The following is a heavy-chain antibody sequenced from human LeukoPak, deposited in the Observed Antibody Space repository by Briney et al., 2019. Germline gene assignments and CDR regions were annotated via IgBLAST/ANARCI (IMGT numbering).Heavy chain of an antibody. Sequence: PGGSLRLSCAASGFTFSGSAMTWVRQAPGQGLEWVSTISGSGGNTYYADSVKGRFTVSRDNSKNTLYLQMNSLTADDTAVYYCAKNSGSWWYWGQGTLVSVSS. V-gene: IGHV3-23*01. CDR1: GFTFSGSA. J-gene: IGHJ4*02. CDR2: ISGSGGNT. CDR3: AKNSGSWWY. D-gene: IGHD1-26*01.